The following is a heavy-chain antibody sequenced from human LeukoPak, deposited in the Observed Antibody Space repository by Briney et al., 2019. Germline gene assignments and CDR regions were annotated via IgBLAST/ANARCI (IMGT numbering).Heavy chain of an antibody. CDR3: ARLGAGTLTFDY. D-gene: IGHD6-13*01. J-gene: IGHJ4*02. CDR1: GFTFSSYI. CDR2: ISSRSSTI. Sequence: GGSLRLSCAASGFTFSSYIMNWVRQAPGKGLEWVSYISSRSSTIYYADSVKGRFNISRDNAKNSLYLQMNSLRAEDTAVYYCARLGAGTLTFDYWGQGTLVTVSS. V-gene: IGHV3-48*01.